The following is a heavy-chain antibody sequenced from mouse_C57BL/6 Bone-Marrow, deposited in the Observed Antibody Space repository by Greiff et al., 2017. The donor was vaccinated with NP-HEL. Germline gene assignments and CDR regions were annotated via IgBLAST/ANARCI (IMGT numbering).Heavy chain of an antibody. CDR3: ESTTVVARDYAMDY. Sequence: QVQLQQPGAELVKPGASVKLSCKASGYTFTSYWMHWVKQRPGQGLEWIGMIHPNSGSTNYNEKFKSKATLTVDKSSSTAYMQLSSLTSEDSAVYYCESTTVVARDYAMDYWGQGTSVTVSS. J-gene: IGHJ4*01. D-gene: IGHD1-1*01. V-gene: IGHV1-64*01. CDR2: IHPNSGST. CDR1: GYTFTSYW.